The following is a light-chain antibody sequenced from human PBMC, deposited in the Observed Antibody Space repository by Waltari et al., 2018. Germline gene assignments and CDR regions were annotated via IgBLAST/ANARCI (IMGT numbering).Light chain of an antibody. CDR1: QIISNNY. J-gene: IGKJ2*01. V-gene: IGKV3-20*01. CDR2: GIS. CDR3: QQFGGSPKYT. Sequence: EIVLTQSPGTLSLSPGERATISCRASQIISNNYLAWYQAKPGQAPRLLIYGISHRATGIPDRFSGGGSGTDFTLTISRLEPEDFAVYYCQQFGGSPKYTFGQGTKLEIK.